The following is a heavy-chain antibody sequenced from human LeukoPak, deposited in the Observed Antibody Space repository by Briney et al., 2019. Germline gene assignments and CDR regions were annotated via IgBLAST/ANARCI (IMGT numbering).Heavy chain of an antibody. CDR1: GDSISSGDYY. J-gene: IGHJ6*03. Sequence: PSETLSLTCTVSGDSISSGDYYWSWIRQPAGKGLEWIGRIYTSGSTNYNPSLKSRVTMSVDTSKNQFSLKLSSVTAADTAVYYCARETTPHIAVAGTVHDYYYYMDVWGKGTTVTISS. V-gene: IGHV4-61*02. D-gene: IGHD6-19*01. CDR2: IYTSGST. CDR3: ARETTPHIAVAGTVHDYYYYMDV.